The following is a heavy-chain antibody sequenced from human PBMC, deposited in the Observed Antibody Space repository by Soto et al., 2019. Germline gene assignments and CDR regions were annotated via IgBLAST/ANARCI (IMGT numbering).Heavy chain of an antibody. CDR2: INPSGGST. V-gene: IGHV1-46*01. CDR3: ARGDYYDYRSGYYPSRTIYYYMDV. CDR1: GYTFTSYY. D-gene: IGHD3-3*01. J-gene: IGHJ6*03. Sequence: QVQLVQSGAEVKKPGASVKVSCKASGYTFTSYYMHWVRQDPGQGLEWMGIINPSGGSTSYAQKYQGSVTMVRDTTTSTGYMELTSLRSEDTAVNYCARGDYYDYRSGYYPSRTIYYYMDVWGKGTTVTVSS.